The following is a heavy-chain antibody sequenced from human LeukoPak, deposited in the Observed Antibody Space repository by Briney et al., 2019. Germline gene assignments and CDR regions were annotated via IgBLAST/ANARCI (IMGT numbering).Heavy chain of an antibody. CDR3: STGSGHAFDI. D-gene: IGHD3-10*01. V-gene: IGHV3-74*01. J-gene: IGHJ3*02. Sequence: GGSLRLSCAASGFTFSSYWMHWVRQVSGKGLVWVSRINSDGSSTSYADSVKGRFIISRDNAENTLYVQMNSLRAEDTAVYYCSTGSGHAFDIWGRGTMVTVSS. CDR2: INSDGSST. CDR1: GFTFSSYW.